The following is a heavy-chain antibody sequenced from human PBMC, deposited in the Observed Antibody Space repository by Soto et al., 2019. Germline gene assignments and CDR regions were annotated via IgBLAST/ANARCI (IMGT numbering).Heavy chain of an antibody. CDR1: GGSISSGGYY. D-gene: IGHD6-13*01. V-gene: IGHV4-31*03. CDR3: AIAAAGTGPYYFDY. Sequence: QVQLQESGPGLVKPSQTLSLTCTVSGGSISSGGYYWSWIRQHPGKGLAWIGYIYYSGSTYYNPSLKSRVTISVDTSKNQFSLKLSSVTAADTAVYYCAIAAAGTGPYYFDYWGQGTLVTVSS. J-gene: IGHJ4*02. CDR2: IYYSGST.